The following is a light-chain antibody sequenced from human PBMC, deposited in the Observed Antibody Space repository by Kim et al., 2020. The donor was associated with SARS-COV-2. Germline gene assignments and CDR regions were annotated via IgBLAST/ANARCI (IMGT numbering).Light chain of an antibody. Sequence: QSITISSTGTRSDVGGYNYVSWYQQHPGKAPKLMIYEVNKRPSGVPDRFSGSKSGNTASLTVSGLQAEDEADYYCSSYAGSNNLVFGGGTQLTVL. V-gene: IGLV2-8*01. CDR1: RSDVGGYNY. J-gene: IGLJ2*01. CDR2: EVN. CDR3: SSYAGSNNLV.